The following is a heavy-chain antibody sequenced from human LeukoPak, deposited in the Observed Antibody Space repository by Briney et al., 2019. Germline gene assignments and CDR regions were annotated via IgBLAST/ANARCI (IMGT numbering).Heavy chain of an antibody. J-gene: IGHJ4*02. CDR3: ARDGARYSSSWFDY. Sequence: GGSLRLSCAASGFTFSSYAMHWVRQAPGKGLEWVAVISYDGSNKYYADSVKGRFTISRDNSKNTLYLQMNSLRAEDTAVYYCARDGARYSSSWFDYWGQGILVTVSS. V-gene: IGHV3-30*04. CDR2: ISYDGSNK. D-gene: IGHD6-13*01. CDR1: GFTFSSYA.